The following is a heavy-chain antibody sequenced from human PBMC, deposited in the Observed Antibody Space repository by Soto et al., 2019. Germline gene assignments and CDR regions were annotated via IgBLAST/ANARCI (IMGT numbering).Heavy chain of an antibody. CDR3: TSAKN. CDR1: GFTFSNAW. Sequence: EVQLVESGGGLVKPGGALRLSCAASGFTFSNAWMSWVRQAPGKGLEWVGRVKSKTDGGTTEYAAPVKGRFSISRDDSKDTLYVQMNSQNNEDTAVYYCTSAKNWGQGTLVTVSS. J-gene: IGHJ4*02. V-gene: IGHV3-15*01. CDR2: VKSKTDGGTT.